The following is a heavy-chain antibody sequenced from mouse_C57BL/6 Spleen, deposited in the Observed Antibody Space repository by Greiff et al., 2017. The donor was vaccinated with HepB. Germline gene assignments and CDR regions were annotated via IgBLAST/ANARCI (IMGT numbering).Heavy chain of an antibody. D-gene: IGHD1-1*01. CDR2: IDPSDSYT. V-gene: IGHV1-69*01. J-gene: IGHJ4*01. Sequence: VQLQQPGAELVMPGASVKLSCKASGYTFTSYWMHWVKQRPGQGLEWIGEIDPSDSYTNYNQKFKGKSTLTVDKSSSTAYMQLSSLTSEDSAVYDCARFDTRVMDYWGQGTSVTVSS. CDR1: GYTFTSYW. CDR3: ARFDTRVMDY.